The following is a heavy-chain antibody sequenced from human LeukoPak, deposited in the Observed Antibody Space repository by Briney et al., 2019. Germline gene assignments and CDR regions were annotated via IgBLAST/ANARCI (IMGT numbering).Heavy chain of an antibody. Sequence: ASVKVSCKASGYTFTGYYMYWVRQAPGQGLEWMGRINPNSGGTNYAQKFQGRVTMTRDTSISTAYMEPSRLRSDDTAVYYCARVIGCVAHSGSCYFDYWGQGTLVTVSS. CDR3: ARVIGCVAHSGSCYFDY. J-gene: IGHJ4*02. V-gene: IGHV1-2*06. D-gene: IGHD3-10*01. CDR1: GYTFTGYY. CDR2: INPNSGGT.